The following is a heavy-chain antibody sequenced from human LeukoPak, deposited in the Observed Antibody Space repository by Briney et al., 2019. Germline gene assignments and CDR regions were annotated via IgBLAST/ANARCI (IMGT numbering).Heavy chain of an antibody. V-gene: IGHV1-46*01. CDR3: ARDNKGSGSSHYYYYYYGMDV. Sequence: GASVKVSCKASGYTFTSYYMHWVRQAPGQGLEWMGIINPSGGSTSYAQKFQGRVTMTRDTSTSTVYMELSSLRSEDTAVYYCARDNKGSGSSHYYYYYYGMDVWGQGTTVTVSS. CDR1: GYTFTSYY. D-gene: IGHD3-10*01. J-gene: IGHJ6*02. CDR2: INPSGGST.